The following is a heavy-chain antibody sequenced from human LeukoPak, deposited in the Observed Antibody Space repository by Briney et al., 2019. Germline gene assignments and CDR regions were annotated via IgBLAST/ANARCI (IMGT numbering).Heavy chain of an antibody. CDR2: IYYSGST. CDR3: TRAYYYDSSGYITDY. CDR1: GGSINSGGYY. J-gene: IGHJ4*02. Sequence: SSETLSLTCTVSGGSINSGGYYWSWIRQHPGKGLEWIGYIYYSGSTYYNPSLKSRVTISVDTSKHQFYLKLSSVTAADTAVYYCTRAYYYDSSGYITDYWGQGTLVTVSS. V-gene: IGHV4-31*03. D-gene: IGHD3-22*01.